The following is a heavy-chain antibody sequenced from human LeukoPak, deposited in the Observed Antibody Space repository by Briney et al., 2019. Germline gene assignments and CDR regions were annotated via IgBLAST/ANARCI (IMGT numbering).Heavy chain of an antibody. J-gene: IGHJ6*02. D-gene: IGHD5-18*01. CDR3: ARGYSYGSNGMDV. CDR2: ISSSGSTI. CDR1: GFTFSDYY. V-gene: IGHV3-11*01. Sequence: GGSLRLSCAASGFTFSDYYMSWIRQAPGRGLKWVSYISSSGSTIYYADSVKGRFTISRDNAKNSLYLQMNSLRAEDTAVYYCARGYSYGSNGMDVWGQGTTVTVSS.